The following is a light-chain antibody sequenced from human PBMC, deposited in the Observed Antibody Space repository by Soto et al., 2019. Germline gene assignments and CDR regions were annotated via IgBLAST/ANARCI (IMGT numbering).Light chain of an antibody. J-gene: IGKJ5*01. CDR1: QSVSSY. Sequence: DIQMTQSPSSLSASPGDRATITCRASQSVSSYLNWYHQKPGKAPKLLIYAASSLQSGVPSRFSGSGSGTDFTLTISSLQPEDFATYYCQQSYSTPITFGQGTRLEIK. CDR2: AAS. V-gene: IGKV1-39*01. CDR3: QQSYSTPIT.